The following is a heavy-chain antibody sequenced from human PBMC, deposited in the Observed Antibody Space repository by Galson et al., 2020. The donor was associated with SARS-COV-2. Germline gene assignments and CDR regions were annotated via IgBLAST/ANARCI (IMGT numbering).Heavy chain of an antibody. Sequence: SETLSLTCTVSGGTISSYYWSWIRQPPGKGLEWIGYIYYSGSTTYNPSLTSRVTISVDTSKNQSSLKLSSVTAADTAVYYCARGGQLLGVGYYYMDVWGKGTTVTVSS. CDR2: IYYSGST. J-gene: IGHJ6*03. D-gene: IGHD2-2*01. CDR1: GGTISSYY. V-gene: IGHV4-59*01. CDR3: ARGGQLLGVGYYYMDV.